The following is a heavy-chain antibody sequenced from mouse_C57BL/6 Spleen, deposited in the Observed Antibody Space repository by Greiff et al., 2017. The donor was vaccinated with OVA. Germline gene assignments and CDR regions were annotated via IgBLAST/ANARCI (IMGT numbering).Heavy chain of an antibody. CDR3: ARMTYYGNYAWFAY. V-gene: IGHV1-69*01. Sequence: QVQLQQPGAELVMPGASVKLSCKASGYTFTSYWMHWVKQRPGQGLEWIGEIDPSDSYTNYNQKFKGKSTLTVDKSSSTAYMQLSSLTSEDSAVYYCARMTYYGNYAWFAYWGQGTLVTVSA. CDR1: GYTFTSYW. CDR2: IDPSDSYT. D-gene: IGHD2-10*01. J-gene: IGHJ3*01.